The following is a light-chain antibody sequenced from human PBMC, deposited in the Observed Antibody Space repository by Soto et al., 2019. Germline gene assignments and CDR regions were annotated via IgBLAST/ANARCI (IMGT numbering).Light chain of an antibody. CDR3: HQYNRYPLYK. V-gene: IGKV1-16*02. CDR2: AAS. Sequence: DIRMTQSPSSLSASVRDRVTITWLASQAINNYLAWFQQKPGKAPKSLIYAASSLQSGVPSKFSGSGSVTDLTLTISSLQPEDFATYYCHQYNRYPLYKFGQGTKLEI. J-gene: IGKJ2*01. CDR1: QAINNY.